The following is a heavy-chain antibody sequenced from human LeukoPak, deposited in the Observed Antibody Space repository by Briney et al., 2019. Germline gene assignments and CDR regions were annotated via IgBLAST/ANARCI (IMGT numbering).Heavy chain of an antibody. CDR1: GGSISSGGYY. D-gene: IGHD3-22*01. V-gene: IGHV4-31*03. CDR3: ARTYYYDSSAYNAFDI. Sequence: PSETLSLTRTVSGGSISSGGYYWSWIRQHPGKGLEWIGYIYYSGSTYYNPSLKSRVTISVDTSKNQFSLKLSSVTAADTAVYYCARTYYYDSSAYNAFDIWGQGTMVTVSS. J-gene: IGHJ3*02. CDR2: IYYSGST.